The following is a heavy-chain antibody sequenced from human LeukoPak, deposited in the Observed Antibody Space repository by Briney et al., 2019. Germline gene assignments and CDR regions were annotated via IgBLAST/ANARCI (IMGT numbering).Heavy chain of an antibody. J-gene: IGHJ5*02. CDR2: INHSGST. D-gene: IGHD3-3*01. CDR1: GGSFSGYY. V-gene: IGHV4-34*01. Sequence: SETLSLTCAVYGGSFSGYYWSWIRQPPRKGLEWIGEINHSGSTNYNPSLKSRVTISVDTSKNQFSLKLSSVTAADTAVYYCARVLERFLEWYTTTYNWFDPWGQGTLVTVSS. CDR3: ARVLERFLEWYTTTYNWFDP.